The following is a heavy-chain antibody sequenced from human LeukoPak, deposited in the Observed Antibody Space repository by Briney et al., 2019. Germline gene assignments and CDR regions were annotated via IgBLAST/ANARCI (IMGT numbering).Heavy chain of an antibody. J-gene: IGHJ4*02. CDR3: AKGGTSGGSCYLDY. V-gene: IGHV3-23*01. CDR2: LSDSGRTT. Sequence: PGGSLRLSCAASGFTFSNYAMTWVRQAPGKGLEWVSGLSDSGRTTYYTGSVKGRFTISRDNSKNTLYLQMNSLRAEDTAIYYCAKGGTSGGSCYLDYWGQGTLVSVSS. D-gene: IGHD2-15*01. CDR1: GFTFSNYA.